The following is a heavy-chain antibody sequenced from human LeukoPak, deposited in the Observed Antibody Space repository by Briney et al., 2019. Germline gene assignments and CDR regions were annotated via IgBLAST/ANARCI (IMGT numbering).Heavy chain of an antibody. CDR3: TRGSPHGFDY. V-gene: IGHV3-13*01. Sequence: QPGGSLRLSCAASGFTFSSYDFHWVRQGTGKGLEWVSSIGTGGNTYYLASVKGRFTISRDNAKDSLYLQMNNLRVEDTALYYCTRGSPHGFDYWGQGTLVTVSS. CDR1: GFTFSSYD. CDR2: IGTGGNT. J-gene: IGHJ4*02.